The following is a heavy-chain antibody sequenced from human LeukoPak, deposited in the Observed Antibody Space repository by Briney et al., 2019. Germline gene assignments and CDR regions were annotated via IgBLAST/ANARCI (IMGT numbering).Heavy chain of an antibody. J-gene: IGHJ4*02. CDR3: ARGQRLVGVTTLLAFYY. D-gene: IGHD1-26*01. CDR2: INPSGGST. V-gene: IGHV1-46*01. Sequence: GASVKVSCKASGYTFTSYYIHWVRQAPGEGLEWMGIINPSGGSTRYAQKFQGRVTMTRDTSTSTVYMELSSLRSEDTAVYYCARGQRLVGVTTLLAFYYWGQGTLVTVSS. CDR1: GYTFTSYY.